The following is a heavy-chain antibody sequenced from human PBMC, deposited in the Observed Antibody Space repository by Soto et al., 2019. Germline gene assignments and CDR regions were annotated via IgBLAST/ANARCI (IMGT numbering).Heavy chain of an antibody. CDR2: IYPGDSDT. J-gene: IGHJ5*02. CDR3: ARLSKPLHCNNTLDP. Sequence: LGESLKISCKGSGYSFTSYWIGWVRQMPGKGLEWMGIIYPGDSDTRYSPSFQGQVTISAAKSLSTAYLQWSSLKASETAMYFCARLSKPLHCNNTLDPSGQGTPVSVAS. D-gene: IGHD1-1*01. CDR1: GYSFTSYW. V-gene: IGHV5-51*01.